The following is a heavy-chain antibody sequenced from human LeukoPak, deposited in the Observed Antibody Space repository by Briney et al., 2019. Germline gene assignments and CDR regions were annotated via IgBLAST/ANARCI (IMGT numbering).Heavy chain of an antibody. Sequence: SQTLSLTCALSGDSVSSNSAAWNWIRQSPSRGLEWLGRTYYRSKWYNDYAVSVKSRITINPDTSKNQFSLQLNSVTPEDTAVYYCARDQDYSNYVYDGMDVWGQGTTVTVSS. V-gene: IGHV6-1*01. CDR3: ARDQDYSNYVYDGMDV. J-gene: IGHJ6*02. D-gene: IGHD4-11*01. CDR1: GDSVSSNSAA. CDR2: TYYRSKWYN.